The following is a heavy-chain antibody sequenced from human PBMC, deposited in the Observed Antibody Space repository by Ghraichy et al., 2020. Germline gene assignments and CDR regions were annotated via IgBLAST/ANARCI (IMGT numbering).Heavy chain of an antibody. V-gene: IGHV4-34*01. CDR2: INHSGST. CDR1: GGSFSGYY. Sequence: SETLSLTCAVYGGSFSGYYWNWIRQPPGKGLEWIGEINHSGSTNYNPSLKSRVTISVDTSKNQFSPKLSSVTAADTAVYYCARGEGVVVAATRNYYYYMDVWGKGTTVTVSS. CDR3: ARGEGVVVAATRNYYYYMDV. J-gene: IGHJ6*03. D-gene: IGHD2-15*01.